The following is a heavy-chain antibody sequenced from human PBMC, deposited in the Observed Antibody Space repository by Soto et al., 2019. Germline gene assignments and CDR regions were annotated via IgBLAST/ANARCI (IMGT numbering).Heavy chain of an antibody. CDR1: GGSISSYY. J-gene: IGHJ4*02. V-gene: IGHV4-59*01. CDR2: IYYSGST. CDR3: ARATGGVVITH. D-gene: IGHD3-3*01. Sequence: PSETLSLTCTVSGGSISSYYWSWIRQPPGKGLEWIGYIYYSGSTNYNPPLKSRVTISVDTSKNQFSLKLSSVTAADTAVYYCARATGGVVITHWGQGTLVTVSS.